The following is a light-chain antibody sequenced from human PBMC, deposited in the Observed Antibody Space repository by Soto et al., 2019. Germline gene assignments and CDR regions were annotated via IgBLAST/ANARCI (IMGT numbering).Light chain of an antibody. J-gene: IGKJ5*01. CDR2: AAS. CDR3: QQYGSSHPIT. CDR1: QSVSNNY. Sequence: EIVLTQSPGTLSLSPGKRATLSWRASQSVSNNYLAWYQQKPGQAPRLLIYAASSRATDIPDRVSGSGSGTHFTLTINRLEPEDSALYYCQQYGSSHPITFGQGTRLEIK. V-gene: IGKV3-20*01.